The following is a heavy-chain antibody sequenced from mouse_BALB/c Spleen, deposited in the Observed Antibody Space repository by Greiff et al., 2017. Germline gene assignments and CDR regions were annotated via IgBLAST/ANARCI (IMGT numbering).Heavy chain of an antibody. CDR1: GYSFTGYY. J-gene: IGHJ1*01. V-gene: IGHV1-31*01. CDR2: INPYNGAT. D-gene: IGHD1-1*01. Sequence: VQLQQSGPELVKPGASVKISCKASGYSFTGYYMHWVKQSHVKSLEWIGRINPYNGATSYNQNFKDKASLTVDKSSSTAYMELHSLTSEDSAVYYCAGVYYGSSYWYFDVWGAGTTVTVSS. CDR3: AGVYYGSSYWYFDV.